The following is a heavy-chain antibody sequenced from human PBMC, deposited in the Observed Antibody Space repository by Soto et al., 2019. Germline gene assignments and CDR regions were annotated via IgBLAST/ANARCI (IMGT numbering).Heavy chain of an antibody. CDR2: INHSGST. CDR3: ARRVVPAAMGEYFDY. D-gene: IGHD2-2*01. CDR1: GGSFSGYY. V-gene: IGHV4-34*01. J-gene: IGHJ4*02. Sequence: PSETLSLTCAVYGGSFSGYYWSWIRQPPGKGLEWIGEINHSGSTNYNPSLKSRVTISVDTSKNQFSLKLSSVTAADTAVYYCARRVVPAAMGEYFDYWGQGTLVTVSS.